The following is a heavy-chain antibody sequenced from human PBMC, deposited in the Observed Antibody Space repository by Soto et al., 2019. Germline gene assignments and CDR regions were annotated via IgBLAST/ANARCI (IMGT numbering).Heavy chain of an antibody. CDR3: TRDGRGLGRLSLFEY. J-gene: IGHJ4*02. V-gene: IGHV3-53*01. D-gene: IGHD2-21*02. CDR2: IYSGETT. Sequence: VGSLRLSCAASGFNVNSDYMNWVRQTPGKGLEWVASIYSGETTYYADSVRGRFTISSDKSKNTLYFQLSSLRIEDTAVYYCTRDGRGLGRLSLFEYWGQGVLVTVSS. CDR1: GFNVNSDY.